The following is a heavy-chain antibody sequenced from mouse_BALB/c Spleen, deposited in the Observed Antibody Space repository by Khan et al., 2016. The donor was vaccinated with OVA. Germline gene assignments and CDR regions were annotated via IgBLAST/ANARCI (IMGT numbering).Heavy chain of an antibody. V-gene: IGHV1-20*02. D-gene: IGHD1-1*01. CDR1: GYSFTGYF. Sequence: EVQLQQSGPELVKPGASVKISCKASGYSFTGYFMNWVMQSHGKSLEWIGRINPHIGETLYNQKFKDKATLTVDESSSTAHMELRSLASDDSAVDYCTRIYRSDFDYWGQGTTLTVSS. CDR2: INPHIGET. CDR3: TRIYRSDFDY. J-gene: IGHJ2*01.